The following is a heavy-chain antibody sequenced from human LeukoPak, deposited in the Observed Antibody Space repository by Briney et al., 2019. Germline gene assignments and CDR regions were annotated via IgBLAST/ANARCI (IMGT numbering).Heavy chain of an antibody. V-gene: IGHV4-61*02. CDR2: IYTGGST. CDR3: AGYATYYYMDV. CDR1: SGSISSGNYY. Sequence: SETLSLTCTVSSGSISSGNYYWSWIRQPAGKGLEWIGRIYTGGSTNYNPSLKSRVTISLDTSKNEFSLKLSSVTAADTAVYYCAGYATYYYMDVWGRGTTVTVSS. J-gene: IGHJ6*03. D-gene: IGHD3-16*01.